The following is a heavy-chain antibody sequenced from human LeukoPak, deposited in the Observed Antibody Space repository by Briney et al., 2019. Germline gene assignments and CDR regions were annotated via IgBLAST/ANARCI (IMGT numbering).Heavy chain of an antibody. J-gene: IGHJ6*02. CDR2: IYTSGST. CDR1: GGSISSYY. Sequence: SETLSLTCTVSGGSISSYYWSWIRQPAGRGLEWIGRIYTSGSTNYNPSLKSRVTMSVDTSKNQFSLKLSSVTAADTAVYYCARSSTAAARYYYGMDVWGQGTTVTVSS. CDR3: ARSSTAAARYYYGMDV. D-gene: IGHD6-13*01. V-gene: IGHV4-4*07.